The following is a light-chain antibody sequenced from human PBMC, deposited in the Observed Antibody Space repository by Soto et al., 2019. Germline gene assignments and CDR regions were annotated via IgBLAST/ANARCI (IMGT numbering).Light chain of an antibody. CDR1: NSDVGGYNY. Sequence: QLVLTQPPSASGSPGQSVTISCTGTNSDVGGYNYVSWYQQHPGKAPKLMIYEVNERPSGVPDRFSGSKSGNTASLTVSGLQAEDEADYYCSSYAGSNNLIFGGGTKLTVL. CDR3: SSYAGSNNLI. CDR2: EVN. J-gene: IGLJ2*01. V-gene: IGLV2-8*01.